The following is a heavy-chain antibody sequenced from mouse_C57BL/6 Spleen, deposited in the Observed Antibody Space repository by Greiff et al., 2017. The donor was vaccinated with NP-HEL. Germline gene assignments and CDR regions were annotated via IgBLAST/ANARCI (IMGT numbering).Heavy chain of an antibody. J-gene: IGHJ2*01. CDR3: ERGGIYSEYVDY. CDR1: GYSITSGYY. CDR2: ISYDGSN. D-gene: IGHD2-4*01. Sequence: QSGPGLVKPSQSLSLTCSVTGYSITSGYYWNWIRQFPGNKLEWMGYISYDGSNNYNPSLKNLISITRDTSKNQFFLKLNSVTTEDTDTYYCERGGIYSEYVDYWGQGTTLTVSS. V-gene: IGHV3-6*01.